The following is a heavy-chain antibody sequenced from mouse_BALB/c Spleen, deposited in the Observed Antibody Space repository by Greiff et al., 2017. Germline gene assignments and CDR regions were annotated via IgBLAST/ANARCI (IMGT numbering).Heavy chain of an antibody. Sequence: QVQLKESGPGLVQPSQSLSITCTVSGFSLTSYGVHWVRQSPGKGLEWLGVIWSGGSTDYNAAFISRLSISKDNSKSQVFFKMNSLQANDTAIYYCARNSPKSTMTYHGGYFDVWGAGTTVTVSS. D-gene: IGHD2-4*01. CDR1: GFSLTSYG. J-gene: IGHJ1*01. CDR3: ARNSPKSTMTYHGGYFDV. CDR2: IWSGGST. V-gene: IGHV2-2*02.